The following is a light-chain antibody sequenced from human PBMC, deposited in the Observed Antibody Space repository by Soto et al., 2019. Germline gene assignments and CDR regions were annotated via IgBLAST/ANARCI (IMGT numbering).Light chain of an antibody. J-gene: IGLJ1*01. CDR1: SSDVGGYNF. V-gene: IGLV2-11*01. CDR2: DVN. Sequence: QSALTQPRSVSGSPGPSVTISCTGTSSDVGGYNFVSWYQQHPGKAPKLMIYDVNKRPSGVPGRFSGSKSGNTASLTISGLQAEDDADYSCCSYEGTSTHYVFGTGTKVTVL. CDR3: CSYEGTSTHYV.